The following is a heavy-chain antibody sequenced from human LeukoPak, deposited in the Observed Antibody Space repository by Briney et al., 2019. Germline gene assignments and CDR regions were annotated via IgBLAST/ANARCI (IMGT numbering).Heavy chain of an antibody. V-gene: IGHV3-30*18. CDR2: MSNSGENT. CDR1: GFTFSSYS. CDR3: AKGGASATRYVDY. D-gene: IGHD4-17*01. J-gene: IGHJ4*02. Sequence: GGSLRLSCAASGFTFSSYSMQWVRQTPGKGLEWVGIMSNSGENTFYGEAVKGRFTISRDNSQNTLYLQMNSLRPEDTAVYYCAKGGASATRYVDYWGQGTLVTVSS.